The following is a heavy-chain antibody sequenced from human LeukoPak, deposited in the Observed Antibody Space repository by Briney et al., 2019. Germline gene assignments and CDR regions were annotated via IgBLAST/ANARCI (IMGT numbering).Heavy chain of an antibody. V-gene: IGHV1-18*01. D-gene: IGHD3-10*01. CDR1: GYTFIDYG. CDR3: ATVSGGDYFDY. J-gene: IGHJ4*02. CDR2: ISAYNGNT. Sequence: ASVKVSCKASGYTFIDYGINWVRQAPGQGLEWMGWISAYNGNTNSAQNLQGRVTMTIDRSTTTAYMELRSLRSDDTAVYWCATVSGGDYFDYWGQGTLVTVSS.